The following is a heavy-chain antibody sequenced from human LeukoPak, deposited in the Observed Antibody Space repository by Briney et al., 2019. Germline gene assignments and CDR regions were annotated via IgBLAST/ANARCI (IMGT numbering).Heavy chain of an antibody. CDR2: ISGSGGST. D-gene: IGHD6-19*01. CDR1: GLTFSSYA. Sequence: QAGGSLRLSCAASGLTFSSYAMSWVRQAPGKGLEWVSAISGSGGSTYYADSVKGRFTISRDNSKNTLYLHMNSLRAEDTAVYFCAKGSKAVLFTRDHYMDVWGKGTTVTISS. CDR3: AKGSKAVLFTRDHYMDV. J-gene: IGHJ6*03. V-gene: IGHV3-23*01.